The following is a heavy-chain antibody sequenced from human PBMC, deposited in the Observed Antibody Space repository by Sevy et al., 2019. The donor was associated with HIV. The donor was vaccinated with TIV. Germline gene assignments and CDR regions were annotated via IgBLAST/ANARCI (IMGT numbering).Heavy chain of an antibody. Sequence: GGSLRLSCAASGFTFSTYSMNWVRQAPGKGLEWVSYISSSSSTIYYADSVKGRFTISRDNAKNSLYLQMNSLRDEDTAVYCCARTTYYYGSGSYKYFDYWGQGTLVTVSS. D-gene: IGHD3-10*01. CDR2: ISSSSSTI. J-gene: IGHJ4*02. CDR3: ARTTYYYGSGSYKYFDY. CDR1: GFTFSTYS. V-gene: IGHV3-48*02.